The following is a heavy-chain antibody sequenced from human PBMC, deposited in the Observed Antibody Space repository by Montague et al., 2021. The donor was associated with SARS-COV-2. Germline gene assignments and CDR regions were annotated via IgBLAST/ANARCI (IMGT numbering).Heavy chain of an antibody. Sequence: TLSLTCTVSGGSISSGGYYWSWIRQHPGKGLEWIGYIYYSGSTYYNPSPKSRVTISVDTSKNQFSLKLSSVTAADTAVYYCARYEGYYDILTGYSAPYYYYGMDVWGQGTTVTVSS. V-gene: IGHV4-31*03. J-gene: IGHJ6*02. CDR1: GGSISSGGYY. D-gene: IGHD3-9*01. CDR2: IYYSGST. CDR3: ARYEGYYDILTGYSAPYYYYGMDV.